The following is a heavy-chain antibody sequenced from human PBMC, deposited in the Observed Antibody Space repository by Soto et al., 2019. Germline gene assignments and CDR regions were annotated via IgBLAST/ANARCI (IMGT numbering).Heavy chain of an antibody. J-gene: IGHJ4*02. CDR2: ISYGGST. CDR1: GASINSGGSC. D-gene: IGHD5-18*01. CDR3: SRGILV. V-gene: IGHV4-31*03. Sequence: QVQLQESGPGLVKPSQTLSLTCTVSGASINSGGSCWVWFRQHPGKGLDWIGCISYGGSTSYNPSLKSRVTISVDTSKNQFSLKLTSVTAADTAVYYCSRGILVWGQGALITVSS.